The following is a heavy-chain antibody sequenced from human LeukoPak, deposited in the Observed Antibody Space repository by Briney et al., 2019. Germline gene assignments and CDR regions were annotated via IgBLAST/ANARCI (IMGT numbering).Heavy chain of an antibody. CDR2: IYSNGNT. V-gene: IGHV4-39*07. D-gene: IGHD4-17*01. CDR3: ARSATVTTGYFDY. J-gene: IGHJ4*02. CDR1: GGSISSTGHY. Sequence: PSETLSLTCSDSGGSISSTGHYWGWIRQSPEKGLDWIGSIYSNGNTYYNPSVKSRVTMSVDTSKNQFSLKLTSMTAAETTVYYCARSATVTTGYFDYWGQGALVTVSS.